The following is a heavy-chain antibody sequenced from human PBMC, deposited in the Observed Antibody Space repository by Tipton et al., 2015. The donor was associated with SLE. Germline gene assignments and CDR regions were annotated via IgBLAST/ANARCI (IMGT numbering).Heavy chain of an antibody. J-gene: IGHJ3*02. CDR2: IYYSGST. CDR3: ARDLEAFDI. V-gene: IGHV4-59*11. D-gene: IGHD1-1*01. Sequence: TLSLTCTVSGGSISSHYWSWIRQPPGKGLEWIGYIYYSGSTNYNPSLKRRVTISVDTSKNQFSLKLSSVTAADTAVYYCARDLEAFDIWGQGTMVTVSS. CDR1: GGSISSHY.